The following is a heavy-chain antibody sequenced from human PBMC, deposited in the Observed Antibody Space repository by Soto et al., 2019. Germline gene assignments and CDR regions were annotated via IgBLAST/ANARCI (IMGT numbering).Heavy chain of an antibody. Sequence: QVTLKESGPVLVKPTETLTLTCTVSGFSLFNTRMGVSWIRQPPGKALEWLAHSFSTDEKSYSTSLKSRLTIXXDXSXIQVVLTMTNMDPVDTATYYCARILRWAQPYWYFDLWGRGTLVTVSA. D-gene: IGHD1-1*01. CDR2: SFSTDEK. CDR1: GFSLFNTRMG. V-gene: IGHV2-26*01. CDR3: ARILRWAQPYWYFDL. J-gene: IGHJ2*01.